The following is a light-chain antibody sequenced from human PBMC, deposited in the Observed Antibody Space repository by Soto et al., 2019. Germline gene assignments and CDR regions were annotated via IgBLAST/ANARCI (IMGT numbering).Light chain of an antibody. J-gene: IGKJ1*01. V-gene: IGKV1-27*01. CDR3: QQYNSAHTWT. CDR2: GVS. CDR1: QDISNY. Sequence: DIQMTQSPSSLSAYVGDRVTITCRASQDISNYLAWYQQKPGKVPKLLIYGVSTLQSGVPSRYSGGRSGTDFTLIISSLEPEDGATYYCQQYNSAHTWTFGQGTKVEIK.